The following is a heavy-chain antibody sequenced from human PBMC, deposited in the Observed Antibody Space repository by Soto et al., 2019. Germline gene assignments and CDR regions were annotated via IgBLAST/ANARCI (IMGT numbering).Heavy chain of an antibody. CDR1: GYTFSSYD. V-gene: IGHV1-8*01. J-gene: IGHJ6*02. CDR3: AREQQYYYAMDV. D-gene: IGHD6-13*01. CDR2: MNPNSGNA. Sequence: ASVKVSCKASGYTFSSYDINWVRQATGQGLEWMGWMNPNSGNAGYAQKFQGRVTMTRNTSISTAYMELSSLRFEDTAVYYCAREQQYYYAMDVWGQGTTVTVSS.